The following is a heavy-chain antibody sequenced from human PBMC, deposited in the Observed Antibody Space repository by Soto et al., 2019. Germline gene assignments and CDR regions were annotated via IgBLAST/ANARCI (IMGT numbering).Heavy chain of an antibody. V-gene: IGHV1-46*01. J-gene: IGHJ5*02. CDR2: INPSGGTT. D-gene: IGHD6-13*01. Sequence: QVQLVQSGTAVKKPGASVKVSCKASGYTFTSYYMHWVRQAPGQGLEWMGIINPSGGTTNYAQKFQERVTMTRDTSTSTVYMQLSRLRSEDTAVYYCARDGPDSSSWPPSWFDPWGQGTLVTVSS. CDR1: GYTFTSYY. CDR3: ARDGPDSSSWPPSWFDP.